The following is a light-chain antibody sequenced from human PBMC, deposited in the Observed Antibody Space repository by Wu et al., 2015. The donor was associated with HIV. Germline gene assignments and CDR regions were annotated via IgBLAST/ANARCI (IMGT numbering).Light chain of an antibody. CDR1: QSVSSY. Sequence: EIVLTQSPATLSLSPGERATLSCRASQSVSSYLAWYQQKPGQAPRLLIYDASNRATGIPARFSGGGSGTDFTLTISGLEPQDFAVYYCQHFGSSRTFGQGTKVEIK. CDR2: DAS. V-gene: IGKV3-11*01. J-gene: IGKJ1*01. CDR3: QHFGSSRT.